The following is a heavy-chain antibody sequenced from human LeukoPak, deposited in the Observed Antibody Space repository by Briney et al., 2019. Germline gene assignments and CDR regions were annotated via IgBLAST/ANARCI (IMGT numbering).Heavy chain of an antibody. D-gene: IGHD5-24*01. CDR1: GYNFANDW. Sequence: PGESLKISCKGSGYNFANDWIGWVRQMPGKGLEWMGIIFPDDSDTIYSPSFQGQVTISADKSINTAYLQWSSLKASDSAIYYCARQESEMTTPANRYFDLWGQGTLITVSS. J-gene: IGHJ4*02. V-gene: IGHV5-51*01. CDR3: ARQESEMTTPANRYFDL. CDR2: IFPDDSDT.